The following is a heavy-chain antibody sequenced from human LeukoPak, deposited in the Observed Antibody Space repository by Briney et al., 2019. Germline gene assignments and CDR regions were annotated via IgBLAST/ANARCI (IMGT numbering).Heavy chain of an antibody. J-gene: IGHJ1*01. Sequence: TGGSLRLSCAASGFTFSSYAMSWVRQAPGKGLEWVSAISGSGGSTYYADSVKGRFTISRDNSKNTLYLQMNSLRAEDTAVYYCAKDPARYFDWLLQAEYFQHWGQGILVTVSS. D-gene: IGHD3-9*01. CDR2: ISGSGGST. V-gene: IGHV3-23*01. CDR3: AKDPARYFDWLLQAEYFQH. CDR1: GFTFSSYA.